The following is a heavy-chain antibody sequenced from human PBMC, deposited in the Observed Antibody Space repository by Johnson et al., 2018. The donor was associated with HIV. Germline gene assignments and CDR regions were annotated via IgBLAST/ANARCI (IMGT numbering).Heavy chain of an antibody. J-gene: IGHJ3*02. Sequence: IYSGGSTYYADSVRGRFTISRDNSKNTLYLQMNSLRAEDTALYYCARAFTTDAFDIWGQGTLVSVSS. D-gene: IGHD3-22*01. V-gene: IGHV3-66*02. CDR3: ARAFTTDAFDI. CDR2: IYSGGST.